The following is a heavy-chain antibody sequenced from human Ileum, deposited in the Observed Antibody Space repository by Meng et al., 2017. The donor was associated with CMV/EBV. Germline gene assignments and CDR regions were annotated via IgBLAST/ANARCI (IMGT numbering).Heavy chain of an antibody. CDR1: GFSFNSHA. V-gene: IGHV3-30-3*01. CDR3: ASEIGPRNFAH. J-gene: IGHJ4*02. CDR2: ISYDGSNK. Sequence: GGSLRLSCAASGFSFNSHAMHWVRQAPGKGLEWVAMISYDGSNKYYTDSVQGRFTISRDNSKNTLSLQMNNLRDEDTAVYYCASEIGPRNFAHWGQGALVTGSS.